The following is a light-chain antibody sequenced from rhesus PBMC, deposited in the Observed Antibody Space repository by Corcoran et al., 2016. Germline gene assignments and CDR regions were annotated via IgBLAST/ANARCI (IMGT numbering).Light chain of an antibody. V-gene: IGKV1-21*01. CDR1: QGIATW. CDR3: LQYHSAPPT. CDR2: TVS. Sequence: DIQMTQSPSSLSVPVGDRVTIACRASQGIATWLTWYQQKPGKAPKPLIYTVSSLQSGDPSRFGGSESVTESTLTISTLQPEAVATYYWLQYHSAPPTFGGGTKVEIK. J-gene: IGKJ4*01.